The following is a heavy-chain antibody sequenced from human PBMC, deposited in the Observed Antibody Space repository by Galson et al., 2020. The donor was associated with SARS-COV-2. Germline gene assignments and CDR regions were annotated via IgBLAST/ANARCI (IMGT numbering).Heavy chain of an antibody. J-gene: IGHJ4*02. D-gene: IGHD2-21*02. Sequence: GGSLRLSCAASGFTFSSYSMNWVRQAPGKGLEWVSYISSSSSTIYYADSVKGRFTISRDNAKNSLYLQMNSLRAEDTAVYYCASGVLAYCGGDCSRLSWGQGTLVTVSS. CDR2: ISSSSSTI. CDR1: GFTFSSYS. V-gene: IGHV3-48*01. CDR3: ASGVLAYCGGDCSRLS.